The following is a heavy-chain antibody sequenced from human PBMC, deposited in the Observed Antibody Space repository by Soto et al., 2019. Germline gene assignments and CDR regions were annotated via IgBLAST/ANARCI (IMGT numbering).Heavy chain of an antibody. CDR1: GYTFTSYG. Sequence: ASVKVSCKASGYTFTSYGISWVRQAPGQGLEWMGWISAYNGNTNYAQKLQGRVTMTTDTSTSTAYMELRSLRSDDTAVYYCAREVVPAAMPSYYFDYWGQGTLVTVSS. D-gene: IGHD2-2*01. V-gene: IGHV1-18*01. J-gene: IGHJ4*02. CDR3: AREVVPAAMPSYYFDY. CDR2: ISAYNGNT.